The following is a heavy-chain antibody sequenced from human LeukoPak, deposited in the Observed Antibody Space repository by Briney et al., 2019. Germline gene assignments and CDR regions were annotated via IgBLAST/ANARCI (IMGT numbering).Heavy chain of an antibody. CDR3: ARDPEGSRQLVNLDY. D-gene: IGHD6-13*01. CDR2: IIPILGIA. V-gene: IGHV1-69*04. Sequence: GASVKVSCKASGGTFSSYAISWVRQAPEQGLEWMGRIIPILGIANYAQKFQGRVTITADKSTSTAYMELSSLRSEDTAVYYCARDPEGSRQLVNLDYWGQGTLVTVSS. J-gene: IGHJ4*02. CDR1: GGTFSSYA.